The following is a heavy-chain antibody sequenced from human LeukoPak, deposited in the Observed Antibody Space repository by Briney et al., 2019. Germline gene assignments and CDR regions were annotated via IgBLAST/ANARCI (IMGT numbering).Heavy chain of an antibody. V-gene: IGHV3-30*18. Sequence: GGSLRLSCAASGFTFSNYGMHWVRQAPGKGLEWVAVISYDGSNKYYADSVKGRFTISRDNSKNTVYLQMTSLRAEDTALYYCAKRSIVVIPAAADFDYWGQGTLVTVSS. J-gene: IGHJ4*02. D-gene: IGHD2-2*01. CDR2: ISYDGSNK. CDR1: GFTFSNYG. CDR3: AKRSIVVIPAAADFDY.